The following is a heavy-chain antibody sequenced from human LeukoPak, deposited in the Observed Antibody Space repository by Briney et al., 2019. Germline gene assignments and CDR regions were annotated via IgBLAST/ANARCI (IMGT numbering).Heavy chain of an antibody. Sequence: SETLSLTCTVSGGSISSYYWTWIRQPPGKGLEWIGYIYYTGSTYYNSSLKSRVTISLDTSKNQFSLILSSVTAADTAVYYCAREDGYSQADYWGQGTLATVSS. V-gene: IGHV4-59*01. CDR2: IYYTGST. CDR1: GGSISSYY. D-gene: IGHD5-24*01. CDR3: AREDGYSQADY. J-gene: IGHJ4*02.